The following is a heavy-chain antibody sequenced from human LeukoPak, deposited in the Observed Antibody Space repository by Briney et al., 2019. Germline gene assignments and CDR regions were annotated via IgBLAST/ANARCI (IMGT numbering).Heavy chain of an antibody. CDR2: IYYSGST. CDR1: GGSISSGDYY. CDR3: ARGYYDSSGFYPYDAFDI. Sequence: SETLSLTCTVSGGSISSGDYYWSWIRQPPGKGLEWIGYIYYSGSTYYNPSLKSRVTISVDTSKNQFSLKLSSVTAADTAVYYCARGYYDSSGFYPYDAFDIWGQGTMVTVSS. D-gene: IGHD3-22*01. V-gene: IGHV4-30-4*01. J-gene: IGHJ3*02.